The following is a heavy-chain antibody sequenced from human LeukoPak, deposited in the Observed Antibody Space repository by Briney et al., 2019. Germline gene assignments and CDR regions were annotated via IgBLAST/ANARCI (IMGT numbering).Heavy chain of an antibody. Sequence: GESLKISCQGSGYIFTSYWIGWVRQMPGKGLEWMGIIYPGDSDTRYSPSFQAQVTISADKSISAAYLQWSSLKASDTAMYYCARQSSYGDSLDYWGQGTLVTVSS. CDR2: IYPGDSDT. D-gene: IGHD4-17*01. CDR1: GYIFTSYW. V-gene: IGHV5-51*01. J-gene: IGHJ4*02. CDR3: ARQSSYGDSLDY.